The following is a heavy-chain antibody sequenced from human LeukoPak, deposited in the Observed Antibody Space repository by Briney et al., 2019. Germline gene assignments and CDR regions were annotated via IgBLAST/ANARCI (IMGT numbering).Heavy chain of an antibody. CDR2: SRDKANSYST. Sequence: GGSLRLSCAASGFTSSDHYMDWVRQAPGKGLEWIGRSRDKANSYSTEYAASVKGRFTISRDESENSLYLQMNGLKTEDTAVYYCGVGASIANYYSYVDVWGKGTTVTVSS. V-gene: IGHV3-72*01. D-gene: IGHD1-26*01. J-gene: IGHJ6*03. CDR3: GVGASIANYYSYVDV. CDR1: GFTSSDHY.